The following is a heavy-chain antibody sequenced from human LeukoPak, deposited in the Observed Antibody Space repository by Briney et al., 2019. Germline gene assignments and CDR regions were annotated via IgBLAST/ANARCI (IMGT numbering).Heavy chain of an antibody. V-gene: IGHV4-4*07. J-gene: IGHJ3*02. D-gene: IGHD3-22*01. CDR3: ARILDRDI. CDR2: IHATGST. CDR1: GSPITNSY. Sequence: PSETLSLTCTVSGSPITNSYWSWIRHSAGTGMEWIGRIHATGSTDYSPSLKSRVSMSLDMPTKQFSLTLSAVTAADTATYYCARILDRDIWGQGTLVTVSP.